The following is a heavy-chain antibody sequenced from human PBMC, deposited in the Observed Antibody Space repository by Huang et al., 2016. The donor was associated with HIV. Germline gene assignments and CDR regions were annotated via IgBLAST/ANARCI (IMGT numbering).Heavy chain of an antibody. J-gene: IGHJ4*02. CDR1: GFIFDDYT. V-gene: IGHV3-43*01. CDR3: AKAYCSGGSCPPDN. Sequence: DVQLVESGGVVVQPGGSLRLSCAASGFIFDDYTRHWVRQGPGKGLEWFALISGDGGGTYYADAVKGRFTISRDNSKHSLHLHMNSLRTEDTALYYCAKAYCSGGSCPPDNWGRGTLVTVSS. CDR2: ISGDGGGT. D-gene: IGHD2-15*01.